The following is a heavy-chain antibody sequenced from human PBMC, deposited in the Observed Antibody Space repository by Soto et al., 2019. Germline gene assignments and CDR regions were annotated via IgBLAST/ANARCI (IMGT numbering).Heavy chain of an antibody. D-gene: IGHD2-15*01. CDR3: AADTAIGWSNF. V-gene: IGHV1-58*02. J-gene: IGHJ4*02. CDR1: GFTFTRSA. CDR2: XVVGSXNT. Sequence: SVKVSCKASGFTFTRSAMQWVRQARGQRLEWIGRXVVGSXNTNYATKSQXXVTITRDXXKSTDYMEMSSLRPEDTAVYYCAADTAIGWSNFWGQGTLATVSS.